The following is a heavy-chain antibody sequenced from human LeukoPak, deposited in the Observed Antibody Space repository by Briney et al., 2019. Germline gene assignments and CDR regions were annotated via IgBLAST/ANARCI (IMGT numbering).Heavy chain of an antibody. CDR2: IYHSGST. V-gene: IGHV4-30-2*01. CDR3: AGYCASTSCSTGAFDI. CDR1: GGSISSGAYY. Sequence: SQTLSLTCTVSGGSISSGAYYWSWIRQPPGKGLEWIGYIYHSGSTYYNPSLKSRVTISVDRSKNQFSLKLSSVTAADTAVYYCAGYCASTSCSTGAFDIWGQGTMVIVSS. J-gene: IGHJ3*02. D-gene: IGHD2-2*01.